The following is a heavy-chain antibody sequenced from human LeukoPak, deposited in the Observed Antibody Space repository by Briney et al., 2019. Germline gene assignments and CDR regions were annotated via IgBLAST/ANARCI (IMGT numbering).Heavy chain of an antibody. Sequence: GGSLRLSCAASGFTFDDYAMHWVRQAPGKGLEWVSGISWNSGSIGYADSVKGRFTISRDNAKDSLYLQMNSLRAEDTAVYYCAREGGPAPFDYWGQGTLVTVSS. CDR3: AREGGPAPFDY. V-gene: IGHV3-9*01. CDR1: GFTFDDYA. D-gene: IGHD2-15*01. J-gene: IGHJ4*02. CDR2: ISWNSGSI.